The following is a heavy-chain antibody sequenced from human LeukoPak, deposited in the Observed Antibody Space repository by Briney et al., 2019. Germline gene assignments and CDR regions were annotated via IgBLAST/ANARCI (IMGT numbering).Heavy chain of an antibody. D-gene: IGHD6-19*01. V-gene: IGHV3-53*01. CDR3: AREYSSGWYSTWFDP. Sequence: GGSLRLSCAASGFTFSSNYMSWVRQAPGKGLEWVSVIYSGGSTYYSDSVKGRFTISRDNSKNTLYLQMNSLRAEDTAVYYCAREYSSGWYSTWFDPWGQGTLLTVSS. J-gene: IGHJ5*02. CDR1: GFTFSSNY. CDR2: IYSGGST.